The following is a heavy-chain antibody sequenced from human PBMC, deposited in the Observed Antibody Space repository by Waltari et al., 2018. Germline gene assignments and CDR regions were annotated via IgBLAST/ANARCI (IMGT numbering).Heavy chain of an antibody. V-gene: IGHV1-69*04. CDR1: GGTFSSYA. J-gene: IGHJ4*02. D-gene: IGHD2-8*01. CDR2: IIPILGIA. Sequence: QVQLVQSGAEVKKPGSSVKVSCKASGGTFSSYAISWVRQAPGQGLEWMGRIIPILGIANYAQKCQGRVTITADKSTSTAYMELSSLRSEDTAVYYCASRFEDIVLMNWGQGTLVTVSS. CDR3: ASRFEDIVLMN.